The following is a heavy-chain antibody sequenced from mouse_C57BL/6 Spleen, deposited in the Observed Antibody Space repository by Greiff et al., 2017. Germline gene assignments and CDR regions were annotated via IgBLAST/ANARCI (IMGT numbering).Heavy chain of an antibody. D-gene: IGHD2-4*01. Sequence: EVQLQQSGPELVKPGASVTMSCKASGYTFTDYNMHWVKQSHGKSLEWIGYINPNNGGTSYNQKFKSKATLTVNKSSSTAYMELRSLTSEDSAVYYFARPLYDYDAGAYGMDYWGQGTSVTVSS. V-gene: IGHV1-22*01. CDR2: INPNNGGT. CDR1: GYTFTDYN. CDR3: ARPLYDYDAGAYGMDY. J-gene: IGHJ4*01.